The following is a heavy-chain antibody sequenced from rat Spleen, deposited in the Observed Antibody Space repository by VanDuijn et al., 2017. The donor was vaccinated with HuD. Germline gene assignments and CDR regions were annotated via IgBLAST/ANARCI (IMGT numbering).Heavy chain of an antibody. D-gene: IGHD1-2*01. J-gene: IGHJ4*01. V-gene: IGHV3-1*01. Sequence: EVQLQESGPGLVKPSQSLSLTCSVTGYSITSNYWGWIRKFPGNKMEWMGYIDYSGRTSYNPSLKSRISITRDTSKNQFFLQLNSVTTEDTATYYCTRRSPYYVMDAWGQGASVTVSS. CDR3: TRRSPYYVMDA. CDR1: GYSITSNY. CDR2: IDYSGRT.